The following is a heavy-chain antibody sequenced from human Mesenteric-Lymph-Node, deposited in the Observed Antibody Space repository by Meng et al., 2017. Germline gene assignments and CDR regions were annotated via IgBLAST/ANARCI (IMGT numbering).Heavy chain of an antibody. CDR3: AKDAETMIPFDY. J-gene: IGHJ4*02. V-gene: IGHV3-23*01. D-gene: IGHD3-16*01. Sequence: GESLKISCAASGFTFSSYEMNWVRQAPGKGLEWVSAISGSGGSTYYADSVKGRFTISRDNSKNTLYLQMNSLRAEDTAVYYCAKDAETMIPFDYWGQGTLVIVSS. CDR2: ISGSGGST. CDR1: GFTFSSYE.